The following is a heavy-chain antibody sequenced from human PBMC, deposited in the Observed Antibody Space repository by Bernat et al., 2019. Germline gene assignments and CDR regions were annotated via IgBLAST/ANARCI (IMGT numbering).Heavy chain of an antibody. CDR3: ARDLVGARYFVY. CDR1: GFTFSSYW. J-gene: IGHJ4*02. Sequence: EVQLVESGGGLVQPGGSLRLSCTASGFTFSSYWMHWVRQAPGKGLVWVSRISSDGSDTDYADSVKGRFTISRDNAENTLYLQMNSLRAEDTAVYYCARDLVGARYFVYWGQGTLVTVSS. D-gene: IGHD2-8*02. CDR2: ISSDGSDT. V-gene: IGHV3-74*01.